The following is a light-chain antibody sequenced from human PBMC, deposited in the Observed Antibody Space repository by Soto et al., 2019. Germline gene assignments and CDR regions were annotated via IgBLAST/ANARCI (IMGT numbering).Light chain of an antibody. CDR3: QQYNNWPPT. Sequence: VITQPTATLSVPPGERATVSYRASQSVSILLAWYNQKPGQAPRLLIYGISNRATGIPMRLSGSGSGTEFTLTISSLQSEDFATYYCQQYNNWPPTFGQGTKVDIK. CDR1: QSVSIL. J-gene: IGKJ1*01. V-gene: IGKV3-15*01. CDR2: GIS.